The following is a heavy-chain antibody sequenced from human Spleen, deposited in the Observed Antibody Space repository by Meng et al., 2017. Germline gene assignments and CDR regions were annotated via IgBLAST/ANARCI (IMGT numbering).Heavy chain of an antibody. D-gene: IGHD3-10*01. CDR2: IHHSGSA. V-gene: IGHV4-59*01. CDR3: ARGGGVRGLTP. CDR1: GGSISSYY. J-gene: IGHJ5*02. Sequence: SETLSLTCSVSGGSISSYYWSWMRQPPGKGLEWIGNIHHSGSANYNPSLKSRVSISVDTSKNQFSLKLTSVTAADTAFYYCARGGGVRGLTPWGQGTLVTVSS.